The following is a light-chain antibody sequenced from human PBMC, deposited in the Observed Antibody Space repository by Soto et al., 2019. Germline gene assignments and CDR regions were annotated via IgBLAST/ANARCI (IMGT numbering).Light chain of an antibody. Sequence: QSVLTQPASVPGSPGQSITISCTGTSSDVGGYNYVSWYQQHPGKAPKLMIYEVSNRPSGVSNRFSGSKSGNTASLTISGLQAEDEADYSCSSYTSSSTPSYVLGNGTKVT. CDR1: SSDVGGYNY. CDR3: SSYTSSSTPSYV. CDR2: EVS. J-gene: IGLJ1*01. V-gene: IGLV2-14*01.